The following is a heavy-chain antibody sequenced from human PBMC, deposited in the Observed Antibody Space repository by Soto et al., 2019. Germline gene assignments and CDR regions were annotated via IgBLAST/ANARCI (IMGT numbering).Heavy chain of an antibody. CDR3: AAELGNTGYDGHDY. D-gene: IGHD5-12*01. CDR1: GLTFSRYA. J-gene: IGHJ4*02. V-gene: IGHV3-30*04. CDR2: IIHDGSNK. Sequence: QVQLVESGGGVVQPGRSLRLSCAASGLTFSRYAMHWVRQSPGKGLEWVAVIIHDGSNKHDADSVQGRFTISRDNSKNTLYLQMNSLRAEDTAVYYCAAELGNTGYDGHDYWGQGTLVTVSS.